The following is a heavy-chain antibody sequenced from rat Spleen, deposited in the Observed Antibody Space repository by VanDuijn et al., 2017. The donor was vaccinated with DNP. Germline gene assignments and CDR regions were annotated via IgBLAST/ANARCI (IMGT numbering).Heavy chain of an antibody. CDR3: TTEEDYGYNWFAY. J-gene: IGHJ3*01. D-gene: IGHD1-7*01. Sequence: EVQLVESGGDLVQPGRSLKLSCVASGFTFSNYDMAWVRQAPKKGLEWVATINYDGSRTYYRDSVKGRFTISRDNAKSTLYLQMDSLRSEDTAAYYCTTEEDYGYNWFAYWGQGTLVTVSS. CDR1: GFTFSNYD. CDR2: INYDGSRT. V-gene: IGHV5S10*01.